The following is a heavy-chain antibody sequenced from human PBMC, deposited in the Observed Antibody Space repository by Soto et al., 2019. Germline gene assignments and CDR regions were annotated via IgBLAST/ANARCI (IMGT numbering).Heavy chain of an antibody. J-gene: IGHJ6*02. CDR2: IIPIFGTA. Sequence: GASVKVSCKASGGTFSSYAISWVRQAPGQGLEWMGGIIPIFGTANYAQKFQGRVTITADESTSTAYMELSSLRSEDTAVYYCARGGYSGYYDNYYYGMDVWGQGTTVTVSS. CDR3: ARGGYSGYYDNYYYGMDV. CDR1: GGTFSSYA. D-gene: IGHD5-12*01. V-gene: IGHV1-69*13.